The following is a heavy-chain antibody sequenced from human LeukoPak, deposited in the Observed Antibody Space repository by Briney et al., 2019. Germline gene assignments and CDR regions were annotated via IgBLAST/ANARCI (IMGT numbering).Heavy chain of an antibody. V-gene: IGHV3-21*01. J-gene: IGHJ4*02. CDR1: GFTFSDYY. CDR2: ISSSSSYI. CDR3: AREGGWGIAVAGGWDY. D-gene: IGHD6-19*01. Sequence: GGSLRLSCAASGFTFSDYYMNWVRQAPGKGLEWVSSISSSSSYICYADSVKGRFTISRDNAKNSLYLQMNSLRAEDTAVYYCAREGGWGIAVAGGWDYWGQGTLVTVSS.